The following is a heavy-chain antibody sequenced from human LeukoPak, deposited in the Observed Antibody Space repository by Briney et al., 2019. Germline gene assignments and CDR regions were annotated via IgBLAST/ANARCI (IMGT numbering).Heavy chain of an antibody. J-gene: IGHJ4*02. V-gene: IGHV1-8*01. CDR1: GYTFTSYD. Sequence: GASVKVSCKASGYTFTSYDINWVRQATGQGLEWRGWMNPNSGNTGYAQKFQGRVTMTRNTSISTAYMELSSLRSEDTAVYYCATIYPFGIYYFDYWGQGTLVTVSS. CDR3: ATIYPFGIYYFDY. D-gene: IGHD3-10*01. CDR2: MNPNSGNT.